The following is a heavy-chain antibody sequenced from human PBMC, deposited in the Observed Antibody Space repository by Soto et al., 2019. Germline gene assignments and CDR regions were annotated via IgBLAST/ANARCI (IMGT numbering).Heavy chain of an antibody. J-gene: IGHJ6*02. Sequence: EVQLVESGGGLVQPGGSLRLSCEASGFTFSVYWRPWVGKAPGKGLVWVSRIDSDGSTTSYADSVKGRFTISRDNAKSTLYLQMNSLRAEDTAVYYCARPGYSNYGPGVDVWGQGTTVTVSS. CDR3: ARPGYSNYGPGVDV. CDR2: IDSDGSTT. D-gene: IGHD4-4*01. CDR1: GFTFSVYW. V-gene: IGHV3-74*01.